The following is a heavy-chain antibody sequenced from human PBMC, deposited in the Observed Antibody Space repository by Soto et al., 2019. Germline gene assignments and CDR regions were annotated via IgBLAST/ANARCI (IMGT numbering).Heavy chain of an antibody. V-gene: IGHV3-53*01. Sequence: GGSVRLSCAASGFTVNSHYMSWVRQGPGKGLEWVSVIYKVGGTFYADSVKGRSTISRDNSKNTVFLQMNSLRAEDTAVYYCASTRDSGTSYYFDYWGQGTLVTVSS. CDR2: IYKVGGT. D-gene: IGHD1-26*01. CDR1: GFTVNSHY. CDR3: ASTRDSGTSYYFDY. J-gene: IGHJ4*02.